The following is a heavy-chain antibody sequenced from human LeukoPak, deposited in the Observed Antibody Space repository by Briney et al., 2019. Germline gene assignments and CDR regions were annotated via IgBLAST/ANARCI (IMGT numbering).Heavy chain of an antibody. CDR3: ARAGRMAEPGTFDI. Sequence: PSETLSLTCTVSGGSISSYYWTWIRRPAGKGLEWIGRIYTSGSTDYNPSLKSRVTMSIDTSKNQFSLKLSSVTSADTAVYYCARAGRMAEPGTFDIWGQGTMVTVSS. V-gene: IGHV4-4*07. D-gene: IGHD6-19*01. J-gene: IGHJ3*02. CDR1: GGSISSYY. CDR2: IYTSGST.